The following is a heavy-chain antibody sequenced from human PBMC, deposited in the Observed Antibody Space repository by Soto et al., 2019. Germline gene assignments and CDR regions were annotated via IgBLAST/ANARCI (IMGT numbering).Heavy chain of an antibody. D-gene: IGHD3-9*01. CDR3: ARDRYFDWLYPRLSYGMDV. V-gene: IGHV4-31*03. Sequence: QVQLQESGPGLVKPSQTLSLTCTVSGGSISSGGYYWSWIRQHPGKGLEWIGYIYYSGSTYYNPSLKSRVTTSVDTAKNQSSLKLRSVTAADTAVYYCARDRYFDWLYPRLSYGMDVWGQGTTVTVSS. CDR1: GGSISSGGYY. J-gene: IGHJ6*02. CDR2: IYYSGST.